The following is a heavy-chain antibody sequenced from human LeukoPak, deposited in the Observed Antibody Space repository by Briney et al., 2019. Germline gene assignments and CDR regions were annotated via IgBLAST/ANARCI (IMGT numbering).Heavy chain of an antibody. V-gene: IGHV3-30-3*01. D-gene: IGHD1/OR15-1a*01. CDR2: ISYDGSNK. Sequence: GGSLRLSCAASGFTFSSYAMHWVRQAPGKGLEWVAVISYDGSNKYYADSVKGRFTISRDNSKNTLYLQMNSLRAEDTAVYYCARAELEQENMDVWGKGTTVTVSS. CDR1: GFTFSSYA. CDR3: ARAELEQENMDV. J-gene: IGHJ6*03.